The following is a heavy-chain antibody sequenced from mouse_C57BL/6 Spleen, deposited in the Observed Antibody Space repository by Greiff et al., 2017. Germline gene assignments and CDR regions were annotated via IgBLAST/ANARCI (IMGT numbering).Heavy chain of an antibody. CDR3: ADDYAFAY. J-gene: IGHJ3*01. V-gene: IGHV14-2*01. CDR1: GFTFTDYC. CDR2: IDPENGET. Sequence: EVQLQQSGAELVKPGASVKLSCTASGFTFTDYCMSWVKQRTGQGLEWIGRIDPENGETNYAANFQGKATITADTSSNTAYLQLSSLTSEDTAVYYFADDYAFAYWGQGTLVTVSA. D-gene: IGHD2-4*01.